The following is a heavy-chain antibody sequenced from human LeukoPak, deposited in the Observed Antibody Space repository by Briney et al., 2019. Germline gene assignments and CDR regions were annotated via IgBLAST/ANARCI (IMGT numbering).Heavy chain of an antibody. V-gene: IGHV4-31*03. D-gene: IGHD3-22*01. CDR3: ARDCFVSYYDSSGYYVGYYYGMDV. CDR2: IYYSGST. J-gene: IGHJ6*02. Sequence: SETLSLTCTVSGGSISSDYWSWIRQHPGKGLEWIGYIYYSGSTYYNPSLKSRVTISVDTSKNQFSLKLSSVTAADTAVYYCARDCFVSYYDSSGYYVGYYYGMDVWGQGTTVTVSS. CDR1: GGSISSDY.